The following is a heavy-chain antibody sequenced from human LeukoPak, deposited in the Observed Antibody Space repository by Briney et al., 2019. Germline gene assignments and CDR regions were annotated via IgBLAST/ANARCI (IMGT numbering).Heavy chain of an antibody. J-gene: IGHJ4*02. CDR3: ARLGMHERWLQLVDY. D-gene: IGHD5-24*01. CDR1: GFTFSDYY. V-gene: IGHV4-59*08. Sequence: KAGGSLRLSCAASGFTFSDYYMSWIRQPPGKGLEWLGYIYYSGSTNYNPSLKSRVTMSVDTSKNQFSLKLSSVTAADTAVYYCARLGMHERWLQLVDYWGQGTLVTVSS. CDR2: IYYSGST.